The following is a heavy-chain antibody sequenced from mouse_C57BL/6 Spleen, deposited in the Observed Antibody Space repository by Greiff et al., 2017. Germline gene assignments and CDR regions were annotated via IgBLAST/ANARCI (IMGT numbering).Heavy chain of an antibody. J-gene: IGHJ4*01. CDR3: ARGEEDYAMDY. V-gene: IGHV1-55*01. CDR2: IYPGSGST. Sequence: QVQLKQPGAELVKPGASVKMSCKASGYTFTSYWITWVKQRPGQGLEWIGDIYPGSGSTNYNEKFKSKATLTVDTSSSTAYMQLSSLTSEDSAVYYCARGEEDYAMDYWGQGTSVTVSS. CDR1: GYTFTSYW.